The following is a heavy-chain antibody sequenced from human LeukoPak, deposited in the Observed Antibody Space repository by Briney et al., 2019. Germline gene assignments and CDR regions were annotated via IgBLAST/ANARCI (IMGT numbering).Heavy chain of an antibody. J-gene: IGHJ4*02. D-gene: IGHD2-15*01. CDR3: AGLSVVAATKGVDY. CDR1: GFTFSSYS. CDR2: ISSSSSYI. Sequence: GGSLRLSCAASGFTFSSYSMNWVRQAPGKGLEWVSSISSSSSYIYYADSVKGRFTISRDNAKNSLYLQMNSLRAEDTAVYYCAGLSVVAATKGVDYWGQGTLVTVSS. V-gene: IGHV3-21*01.